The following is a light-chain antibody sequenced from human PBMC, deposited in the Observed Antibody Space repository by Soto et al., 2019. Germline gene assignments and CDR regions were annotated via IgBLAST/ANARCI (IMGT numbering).Light chain of an antibody. CDR3: WPFNSSMSWSQV. Sequence: QSVLTQPASVSGAPGQRVTISCTGSSSNIGYDNDVYWYRQLPGTAPKLLIYGNSNRPSGVPDRFSGSKSGTSASLAITGLQPDDEADYYCWPFNSSMSWSQVFGAGTKVTVL. CDR2: GNS. CDR1: SSNIGYDND. J-gene: IGLJ1*01. V-gene: IGLV1-40*01.